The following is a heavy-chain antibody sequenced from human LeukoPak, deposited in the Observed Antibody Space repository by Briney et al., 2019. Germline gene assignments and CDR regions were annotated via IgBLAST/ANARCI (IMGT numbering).Heavy chain of an antibody. J-gene: IGHJ6*03. CDR1: GGSISSGSYY. D-gene: IGHD5-24*01. V-gene: IGHV4-61*02. Sequence: PSETLSLTCTVSGGSISSGSYYWSWIRQPAGTGLEWIGRIYTSGSTNYNPSLKSRVTISVDTSKNQFSLKLSSVTAADTAVYYCARDRQRWLQPYYYYMDVWGKGTTVTVSS. CDR2: IYTSGST. CDR3: ARDRQRWLQPYYYYMDV.